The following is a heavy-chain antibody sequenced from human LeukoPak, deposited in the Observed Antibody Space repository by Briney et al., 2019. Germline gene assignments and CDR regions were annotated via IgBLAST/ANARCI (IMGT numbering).Heavy chain of an antibody. V-gene: IGHV3-74*03. Sequence: GGSLRLSCAASGLTFNKYWMRWVRQAPGKGLVWVSRINSDGNTITYADSVKGRFSTSRDNAKNTLYLQMNRLRAEDTAVYYCARQYSSTWELDHWGQGTLVSVSS. CDR2: INSDGNTI. J-gene: IGHJ4*02. CDR3: ARQYSSTWELDH. D-gene: IGHD6-13*01. CDR1: GLTFNKYW.